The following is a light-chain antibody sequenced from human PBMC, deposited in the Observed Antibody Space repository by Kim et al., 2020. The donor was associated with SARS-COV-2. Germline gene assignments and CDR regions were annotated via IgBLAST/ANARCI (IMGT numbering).Light chain of an antibody. CDR1: NIGSKS. CDR2: YDS. CDR3: QVWDSSSDHSVV. J-gene: IGLJ2*01. V-gene: IGLV3-21*04. Sequence: SYELTQPPSVSVAPGKTARITCGGNNIGSKSVHWYQQKPGQAHVLVIYYDSDRPSGIPERFSGSNSGNTATLTISRVEAGDEADYYCQVWDSSSDHSVVF.